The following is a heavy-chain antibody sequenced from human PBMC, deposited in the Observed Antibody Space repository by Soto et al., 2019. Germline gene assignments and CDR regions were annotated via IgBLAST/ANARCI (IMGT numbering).Heavy chain of an antibody. J-gene: IGHJ4*02. D-gene: IGHD2-15*01. CDR3: ATMGTPATGLYYFDY. CDR2: ISYSGSA. CDR1: GGSISSGNYY. V-gene: IGHV4-30-4*01. Sequence: SETLSLTCTVSGGSISSGNYYWSWIRQPPGKSLEWIGFISYSGSAYYNPSLKSRVTISVDTSKNQFSLNLSFVTAADTAVYYCATMGTPATGLYYFDYWGQGTLVTVSS.